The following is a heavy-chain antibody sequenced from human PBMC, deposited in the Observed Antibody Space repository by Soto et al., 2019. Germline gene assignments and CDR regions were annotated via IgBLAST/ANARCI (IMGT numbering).Heavy chain of an antibody. CDR2: INPNSGGT. CDR3: ARVAVAGKGYWFDP. Sequence: ASVKASCKPSGYTFTGYYIHWVRQAPGQGLEWMGWINPNSGGTNYAQKFQGRVTMTRDTSISTAYMELSRLRSDDTAVYYCARVAVAGKGYWFDPWGQGTLVTAPQ. D-gene: IGHD6-19*01. V-gene: IGHV1-2*02. CDR1: GYTFTGYY. J-gene: IGHJ5*02.